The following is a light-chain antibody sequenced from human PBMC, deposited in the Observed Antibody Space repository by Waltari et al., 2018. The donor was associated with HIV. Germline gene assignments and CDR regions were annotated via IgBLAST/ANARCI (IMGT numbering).Light chain of an antibody. J-gene: IGLJ1*01. CDR3: QSYDSGLSAYV. Sequence: QSVLTPPPSASGAPGQRVTISCTGSSSNIGAGYHVPWFPQLPGTAPKLLIYGNTNRPSGVPDRFSGSKSGTSASLTITGLQAEDEGDYYCQSYDSGLSAYVFGTGTKVTVL. CDR2: GNT. V-gene: IGLV1-40*01. CDR1: SSNIGAGYH.